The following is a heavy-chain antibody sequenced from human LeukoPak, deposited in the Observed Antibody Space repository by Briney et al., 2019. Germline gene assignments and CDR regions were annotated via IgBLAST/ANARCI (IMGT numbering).Heavy chain of an antibody. CDR1: GYTFTGYY. V-gene: IGHV1-2*06. CDR3: ARVPRYCSSTSCANFDY. Sequence: ASVKVSCKASGYTFTGYYMHWVRQAPGQGLEWMGRINPNTGGTNNAQKFQGRVTMTRDTSISTASMELSRLRSDDTAVYYCARVPRYCSSTSCANFDYWGQGTLVTVSS. J-gene: IGHJ4*02. D-gene: IGHD2-2*01. CDR2: INPNTGGT.